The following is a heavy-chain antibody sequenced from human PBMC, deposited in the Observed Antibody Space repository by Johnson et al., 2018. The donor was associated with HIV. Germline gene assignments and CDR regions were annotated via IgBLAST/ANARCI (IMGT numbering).Heavy chain of an antibody. J-gene: IGHJ3*02. CDR3: AKDRSRLHDAFDI. CDR2: IKYDKSEK. Sequence: VQLVESGGGVVQPGRSLRLSCAASGFTFSSYWMAWVRQAPEKGLEWVANIKYDKSEKYYVDSVRGRFTISRDNAKNTLYLQMNTLGPEDTAVYYCAKDRSRLHDAFDIWGQGTMVTVSS. D-gene: IGHD5-24*01. CDR1: GFTFSSYW. V-gene: IGHV3-7*01.